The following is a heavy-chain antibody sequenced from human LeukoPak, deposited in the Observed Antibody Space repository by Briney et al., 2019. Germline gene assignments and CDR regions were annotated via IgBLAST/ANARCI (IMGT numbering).Heavy chain of an antibody. CDR2: ISSSGSII. CDR3: AREDWARYFDL. D-gene: IGHD2-21*01. Sequence: PGGALRLSCAASGFTFSSSEMNWVRQAPGKGLEWVSYISSSGSIIYYADSVKGRFTISRDNAKNSLYLQMNSLRAEDTAVYYCAREDWARYFDLWGRGTLVTVSS. CDR1: GFTFSSSE. V-gene: IGHV3-48*03. J-gene: IGHJ2*01.